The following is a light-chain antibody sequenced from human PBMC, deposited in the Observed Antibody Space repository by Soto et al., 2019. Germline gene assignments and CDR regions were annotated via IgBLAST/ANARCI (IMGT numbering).Light chain of an antibody. V-gene: IGKV2-30*02. CDR3: MQGTHWPIT. Sequence: DVVMTQSPLSHSVTLRQPAAISCKANQSLVHSDGIAYFSWFQQRPGRSPRRLIYKVSNRDSGVPARFSGSGSGTDFALKISRVEAEDVGVYYCMQGTHWPITFGQGTRLEI. CDR1: QSLVHSDGIAY. CDR2: KVS. J-gene: IGKJ5*01.